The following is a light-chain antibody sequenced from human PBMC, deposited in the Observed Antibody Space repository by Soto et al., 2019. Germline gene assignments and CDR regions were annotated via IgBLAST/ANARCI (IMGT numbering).Light chain of an antibody. J-gene: IGLJ2*01. CDR3: SSYTSNSTPWF. V-gene: IGLV2-14*01. Sequence: QSVLTQPASVSGSPGQSITIFCSGTSSDVGAYKFVSWYRHHPGKSPQVMIYEVSNRPSGVFNRVSGSKSGNTASLTISGLQPEDEGDYYCSSYTSNSTPWFFGGGTKLTV. CDR1: SSDVGAYKF. CDR2: EVS.